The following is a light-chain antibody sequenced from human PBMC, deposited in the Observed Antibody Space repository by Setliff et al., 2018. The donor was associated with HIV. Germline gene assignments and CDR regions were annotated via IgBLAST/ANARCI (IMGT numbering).Light chain of an antibody. V-gene: IGLV2-14*03. J-gene: IGLJ2*01. CDR1: SSDVGGYDF. Sequence: QSVLTQPASVSGSPGQSITISCTGTSSDVGGYDFVSWYQLHPGMAPQLMIYDVNKRSSGVSNRFSGSKSGDTASLTISGLQAEDEADYFCSSYTSYNSFRIFGGGTKGTVL. CDR2: DVN. CDR3: SSYTSYNSFRI.